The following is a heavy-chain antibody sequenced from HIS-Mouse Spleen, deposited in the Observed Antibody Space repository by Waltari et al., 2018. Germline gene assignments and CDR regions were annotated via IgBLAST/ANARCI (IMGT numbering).Heavy chain of an antibody. J-gene: IGHJ2*01. CDR2: IYYSGGT. D-gene: IGHD6-13*01. Sequence: QLQLQESGPGLVKPSETLSLTCTVSGGSISSSSYYWGWIRQPPGKGVEGIGCIYYSGGTYYNPSLKSRVTISVDTSKNQFSLKLSSVTAADTAVYYCAREIPYSSSWYDWYFDLWGRGTLVTVSS. CDR1: GGSISSSSYY. CDR3: AREIPYSSSWYDWYFDL. V-gene: IGHV4-39*07.